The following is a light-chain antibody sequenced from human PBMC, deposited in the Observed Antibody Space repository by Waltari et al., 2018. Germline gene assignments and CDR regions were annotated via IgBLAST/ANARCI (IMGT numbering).Light chain of an antibody. Sequence: IQMSPSPSSLSASVGGGVAVACQASQDISNYLNWYLQKPGKAPQLLSYDASNLETGVPSRFRGSGSGTELTFTSSSLQPEEIATYYCQQYDKLPLTFGGGTKVEIK. CDR1: QDISNY. J-gene: IGKJ4*01. V-gene: IGKV1-33*01. CDR2: DAS. CDR3: QQYDKLPLT.